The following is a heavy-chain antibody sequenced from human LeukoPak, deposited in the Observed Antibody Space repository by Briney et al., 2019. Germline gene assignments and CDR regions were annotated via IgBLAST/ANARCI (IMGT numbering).Heavy chain of an antibody. V-gene: IGHV3-53*01. J-gene: IGHJ3*02. CDR2: IYSGGST. D-gene: IGHD3-16*01. CDR3: ARATIMTTDAFDI. CDR1: GFTVSNNY. Sequence: GGSLRLSCAASGFTVSNNYMSWVRQAPGKGLEWVSVIYSGGSTYYADSVKGRFTISRDNSKNTLYLQMNSLRAEDTAVYYCARATIMTTDAFDIWGQGTMVTVSS.